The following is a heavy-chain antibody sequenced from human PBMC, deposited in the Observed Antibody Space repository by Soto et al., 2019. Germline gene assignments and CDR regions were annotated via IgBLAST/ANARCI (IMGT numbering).Heavy chain of an antibody. Sequence: QVHLQESGPGLVKPSETLSLFCDVSGGSMSNNYWSWIRQAPGRGLERIGYVFYTGSTNYNPSLKSRVSISVDTSKKQFSLRLSSVTAADTAVYYCARSLTVTRFDQWGQGTRVTVS. D-gene: IGHD4-17*01. CDR3: ARSLTVTRFDQ. V-gene: IGHV4-59*01. J-gene: IGHJ4*02. CDR2: VFYTGST. CDR1: GGSMSNNY.